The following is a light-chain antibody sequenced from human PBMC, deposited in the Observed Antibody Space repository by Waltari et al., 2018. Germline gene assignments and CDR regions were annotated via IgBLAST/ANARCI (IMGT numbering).Light chain of an antibody. CDR2: KAS. CDR3: QQYNSPPWT. Sequence: DIQMTQSPSTLSASVGDRVTITCRDSQSISSWLAWYQQKPGKAPKLLIYKASSLESGVPSRFSGSGSGTEFTLTISSLQPDDFATYYCQQYNSPPWTFGQGTKVEIK. CDR1: QSISSW. J-gene: IGKJ1*01. V-gene: IGKV1-5*03.